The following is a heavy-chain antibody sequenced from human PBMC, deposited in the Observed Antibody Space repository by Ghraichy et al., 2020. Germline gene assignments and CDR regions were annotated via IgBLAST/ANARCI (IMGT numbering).Heavy chain of an antibody. V-gene: IGHV3-23*01. CDR3: AKGFSGSYYNSYFDY. CDR2: ISGSGGST. J-gene: IGHJ4*02. Sequence: GESLNISCAASGFTFSSYAMSWVRQAPGKGLEWVSAISGSGGSTYYADSVKGRFTISRDNSKNTLYLQMNSLRAEDTAVYYCAKGFSGSYYNSYFDYWGQGTLVTVSS. CDR1: GFTFSSYA. D-gene: IGHD3-10*01.